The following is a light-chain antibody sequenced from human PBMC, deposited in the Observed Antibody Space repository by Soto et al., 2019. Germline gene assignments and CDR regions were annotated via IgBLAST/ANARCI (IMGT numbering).Light chain of an antibody. J-gene: IGKJ2*01. CDR3: QQRSNWPGT. CDR1: QSVSSY. V-gene: IGKV3-11*01. CDR2: DAS. Sequence: EIVLTQSPATLSLSPGERATLSCRASQSVSSYLAWYQQKPGQAPRLLIYDASNRATGIPARFSGSGSGTDLTLTISSLEPEDFAVYYCQQRSNWPGTFGQGTKLEI.